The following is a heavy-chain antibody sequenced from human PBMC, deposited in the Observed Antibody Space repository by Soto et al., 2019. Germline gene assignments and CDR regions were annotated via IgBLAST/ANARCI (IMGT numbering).Heavy chain of an antibody. D-gene: IGHD2-8*01. CDR3: ARGHSTDCSNGVCSFFYNHEMDV. J-gene: IGHJ6*02. Sequence: QVQLVQSGAEVKKPGASVRVSCKASGYSFTDYHIHWVRQAPGQGLEWLGRINPKSGGTSTAQKFQGWVTMPRDSSISTVYMELTRLRSDDTAVYFCARGHSTDCSNGVCSFFYNHEMDVWGQGTTVTVSS. V-gene: IGHV1-2*04. CDR1: GYSFTDYH. CDR2: INPKSGGT.